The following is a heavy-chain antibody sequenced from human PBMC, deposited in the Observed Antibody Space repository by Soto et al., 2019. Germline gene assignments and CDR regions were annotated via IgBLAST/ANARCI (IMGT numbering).Heavy chain of an antibody. V-gene: IGHV3-23*01. J-gene: IGHJ4*02. Sequence: GGSLRLSCAASGFTFSSYAMSWVRQAPGKGLEWVSAISGSGGSTYYADSVKGRFTISRDNSKNTLYLKMNSLRAEDTAVYYCAKDLLPTVRGVIRDFDYWGQGTLVTVSS. D-gene: IGHD3-10*01. CDR2: ISGSGGST. CDR1: GFTFSSYA. CDR3: AKDLLPTVRGVIRDFDY.